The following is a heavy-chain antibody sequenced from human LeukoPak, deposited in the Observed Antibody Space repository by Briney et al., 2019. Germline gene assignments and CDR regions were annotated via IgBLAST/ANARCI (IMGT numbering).Heavy chain of an antibody. V-gene: IGHV3-7*05. Sequence: GGSLRLSCVASGFTFTSYWMSWVRQAPGQGLEWVANIMQDGNEKHYVDSVKGRFTISRDNAKNSLYLQMDSLRAEDTAVYYCGRIYIPVASRLLDYWGQGTLVTVSS. D-gene: IGHD6-19*01. CDR3: GRIYIPVASRLLDY. CDR2: IMQDGNEK. CDR1: GFTFTSYW. J-gene: IGHJ4*02.